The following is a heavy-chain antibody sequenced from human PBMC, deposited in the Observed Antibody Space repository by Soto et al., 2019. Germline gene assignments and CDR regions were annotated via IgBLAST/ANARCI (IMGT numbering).Heavy chain of an antibody. V-gene: IGHV1-2*02. J-gene: IGHJ4*02. CDR1: GYTFTGYY. Sequence: ASVKVSCKASGYTFTGYYMHWVRQAPGQGLEWMGWINPNSGGTNYAQKFQGRVTMTRDTSNSTAYMELSRLRSDDTAVYYCARFHQYSSGWYYFDYWGQGTLVTVSS. D-gene: IGHD6-19*01. CDR2: INPNSGGT. CDR3: ARFHQYSSGWYYFDY.